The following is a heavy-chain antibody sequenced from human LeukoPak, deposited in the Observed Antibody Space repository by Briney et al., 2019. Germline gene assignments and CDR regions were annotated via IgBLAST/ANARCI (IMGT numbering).Heavy chain of an antibody. D-gene: IGHD5-12*01. CDR3: AKDRAVDIVAKIEG. V-gene: IGHV3-23*01. CDR1: GFTFSSYA. J-gene: IGHJ4*02. Sequence: GESLRLSCAASGFTFSSYAMNWVRQTPAKGLEWVSGIRGSGGSTYYADYVKGRFNITRENSKTTLDLQMNRLTLEDTAVYYCAKDRAVDIVAKIEGWGQGTLVTVSS. CDR2: IRGSGGST.